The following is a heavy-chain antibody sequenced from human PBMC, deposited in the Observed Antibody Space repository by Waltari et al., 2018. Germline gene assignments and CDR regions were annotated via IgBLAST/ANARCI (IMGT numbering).Heavy chain of an antibody. Sequence: EVPLLESGGGLIQPGGSLRLACGASGFTVRNNYMTWVRQAPGQGLEWVSVIYRGGSTYYADSVKGRLTISRDNSKNTLYLQMNSLRAEDTAVYYCASDARSVQDYSSGWYYVFDYWGQGTLVTVSS. D-gene: IGHD6-19*01. CDR1: GFTVRNNY. CDR3: ASDARSVQDYSSGWYYVFDY. V-gene: IGHV3-53*01. CDR2: IYRGGST. J-gene: IGHJ4*02.